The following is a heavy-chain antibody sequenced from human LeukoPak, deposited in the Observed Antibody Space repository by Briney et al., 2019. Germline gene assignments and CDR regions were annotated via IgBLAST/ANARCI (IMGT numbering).Heavy chain of an antibody. V-gene: IGHV4-4*07. CDR3: ARDGDRSGYYMGMYNWFDP. J-gene: IGHJ5*02. CDR1: GGSISSYY. CDR2: IYTSGST. Sequence: SEILSLTCTVSGGSISSYYWSWIRQPAGKGLEWIGRIYTSGSTNYNPSLKSRVTISVDTSKNQFSLKLSSVTAADTAVYYCARDGDRSGYYMGMYNWFDPWGQGTLVTVSS. D-gene: IGHD3-3*01.